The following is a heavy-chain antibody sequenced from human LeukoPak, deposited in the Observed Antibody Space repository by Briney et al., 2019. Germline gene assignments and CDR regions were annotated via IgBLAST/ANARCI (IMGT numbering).Heavy chain of an antibody. D-gene: IGHD4-17*01. CDR3: AKDLYGDFPSPFDY. J-gene: IGHJ4*02. Sequence: QPGGSLRLSCAASGFTIRSYAMHWVRQAPGKGLEWVAVISYDGSNKYYADSVKGRFTISRDNSKNTLYLQMNSLRAEDTAVYYCAKDLYGDFPSPFDYWGQGTLVTVSS. CDR1: GFTIRSYA. CDR2: ISYDGSNK. V-gene: IGHV3-30*01.